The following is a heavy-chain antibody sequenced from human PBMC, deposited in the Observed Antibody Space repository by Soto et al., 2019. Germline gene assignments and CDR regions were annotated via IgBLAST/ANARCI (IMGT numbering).Heavy chain of an antibody. CDR2: IIPIFGTA. J-gene: IGHJ4*02. CDR3: ARVRAPKYYYDSSGYYEMVY. D-gene: IGHD3-22*01. Sequence: ASVKVSCKASGGTFSNYGISWVRQAPGQGLEWMGGIIPIFGTANYAQKFQGRVTITADESTSTAYMELSSLRSEDTAVYYCARVRAPKYYYDSSGYYEMVYWGQGTLVTVSS. CDR1: GGTFSNYG. V-gene: IGHV1-69*13.